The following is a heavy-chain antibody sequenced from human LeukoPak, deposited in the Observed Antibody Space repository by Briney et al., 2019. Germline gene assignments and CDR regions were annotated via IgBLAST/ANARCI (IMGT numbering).Heavy chain of an antibody. Sequence: PGGSLRLSCAASGFTFSSYAMHWVRQAPGKGLEWVAVISYDGSNKYYADSMKGRFTISRDNSKNTLYLQMSSLRAEDTAVYYCARDPSSSSSRLVGYYYGMDVWGQGTTVTVSS. CDR2: ISYDGSNK. CDR3: ARDPSSSSSRLVGYYYGMDV. V-gene: IGHV3-30-3*01. CDR1: GFTFSSYA. J-gene: IGHJ6*02. D-gene: IGHD6-6*01.